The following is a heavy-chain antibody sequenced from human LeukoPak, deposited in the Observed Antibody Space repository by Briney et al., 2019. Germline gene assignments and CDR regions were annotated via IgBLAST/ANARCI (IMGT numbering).Heavy chain of an antibody. CDR3: AKTVTPLYWYFDL. V-gene: IGHV4-39*07. J-gene: IGHJ2*01. CDR2: IYYSGST. D-gene: IGHD4-11*01. Sequence: SETLSLTCTVSGGSISSSSYYWGWIRQPPGKGLEWIGSIYYSGSTYYNPSLKSRVTISVDTSKNQFSLKLSSVTAADTAVYYCAKTVTPLYWYFDLWGRGTLVTVSS. CDR1: GGSISSSSYY.